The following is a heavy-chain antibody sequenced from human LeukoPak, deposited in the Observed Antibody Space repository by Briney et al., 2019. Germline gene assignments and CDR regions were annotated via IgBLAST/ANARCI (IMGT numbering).Heavy chain of an antibody. V-gene: IGHV4-59*08. CDR2: IYYSGST. J-gene: IGHJ4*02. D-gene: IGHD5-12*01. CDR3: ARLVATQSEVNFDY. Sequence: SETRSLTCTVSGGSISSYYWSWIRQPPGKGLEWIGYIYYSGSTNYNPSLKSRGTISVDTSKNQFSLNLSSVPAADTAVYYCARLVATQSEVNFDYWGQGTLVTVSS. CDR1: GGSISSYY.